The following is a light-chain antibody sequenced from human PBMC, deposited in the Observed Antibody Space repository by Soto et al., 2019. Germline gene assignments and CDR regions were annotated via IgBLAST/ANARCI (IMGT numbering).Light chain of an antibody. Sequence: EGVLTQSPGCLSLSPGERATLSLRASQSVSSSYLAWYQQKAGQAPRLLIYGSSSRATGIPDRFSGSGSGKDFTLTISRLEPEDFAVYYCQQYGSSPWTFGQGTKVDIK. J-gene: IGKJ1*01. CDR1: QSVSSSY. CDR3: QQYGSSPWT. CDR2: GSS. V-gene: IGKV3-20*01.